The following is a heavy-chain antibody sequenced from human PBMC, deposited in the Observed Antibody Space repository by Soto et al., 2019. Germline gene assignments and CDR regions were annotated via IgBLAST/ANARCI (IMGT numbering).Heavy chain of an antibody. CDR1: GGSLFSGDYY. V-gene: IGHV4-31*03. CDR2: IFYSGGT. D-gene: IGHD2-8*01. J-gene: IGHJ4*02. Sequence: QVQLQESGPGLVRPSQTLSLTCTVSGGSLFSGDYYWSWIRQHPGKGLEWIWYIFYSGGTYYNPSLKSRLTISVETSNNQFSLELSSVTAADAAIYYCASLQYCTHGLCSRYSGPYDYWGQGTLVTVSS. CDR3: ASLQYCTHGLCSRYSGPYDY.